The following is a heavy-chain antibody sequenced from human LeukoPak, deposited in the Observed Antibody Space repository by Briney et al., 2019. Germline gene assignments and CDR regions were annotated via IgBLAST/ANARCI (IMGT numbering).Heavy chain of an antibody. CDR1: GGSFSGYY. CDR2: IYYSGST. D-gene: IGHD4-17*01. Sequence: SETLSLTCAVYGGSFSGYYWSWIRQHPGKGLEWIGYIYYSGSTYYNPSLKSRVTISVDTSKNQFSLKLSSVTAADTAVYYCARESEVTTSLNYWGQGTLVTVSS. V-gene: IGHV4-31*11. CDR3: ARESEVTTSLNY. J-gene: IGHJ4*02.